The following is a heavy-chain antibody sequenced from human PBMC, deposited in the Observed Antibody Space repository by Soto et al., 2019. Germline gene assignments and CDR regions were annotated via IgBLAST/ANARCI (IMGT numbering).Heavy chain of an antibody. V-gene: IGHV4-34*01. CDR3: ARVQQQTYYFDY. CDR1: GGSFSGYY. D-gene: IGHD6-13*01. CDR2: INHSGST. Sequence: SETLSLTCAVYGGSFSGYYWSWIRQPPGKGLEWIGEINHSGSTNYNPSLKSRVTISVDTSKNQFSLKLSSVTAADTAVYYCARVQQQTYYFDYWGQGTLVTVSS. J-gene: IGHJ4*02.